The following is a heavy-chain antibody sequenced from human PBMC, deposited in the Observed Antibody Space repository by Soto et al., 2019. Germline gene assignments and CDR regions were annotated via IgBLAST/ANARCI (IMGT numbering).Heavy chain of an antibody. CDR2: IYYSGTT. CDR3: ASQYSSSWEVFDY. Sequence: QVQLQESGPGLVKPSQTLSLTCTVSGGSISSGGYYWSWIRQHPGKGLEWIGYIYYSGTTYYNPSLKSRVTISVDTSKIQFSLKLSSVAAADTAVYYCASQYSSSWEVFDYWGQGTLVTVSS. J-gene: IGHJ4*02. CDR1: GGSISSGGYY. D-gene: IGHD6-13*01. V-gene: IGHV4-31*03.